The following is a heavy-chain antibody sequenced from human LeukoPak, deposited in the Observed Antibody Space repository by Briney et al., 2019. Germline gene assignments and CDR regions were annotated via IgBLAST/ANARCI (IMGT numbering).Heavy chain of an antibody. Sequence: PGGSLRLSCEASGFTFSSYWMSWVRQAPGKGLEWVANIKTDGSEKYYVDSVKGRFTISRDNAKNSLYLQMNSLRAEDTAVYYCASHGWVTGTTKADYWGQGTLVTVSS. D-gene: IGHD4-17*01. J-gene: IGHJ4*02. V-gene: IGHV3-7*03. CDR3: ASHGWVTGTTKADY. CDR2: IKTDGSEK. CDR1: GFTFSSYW.